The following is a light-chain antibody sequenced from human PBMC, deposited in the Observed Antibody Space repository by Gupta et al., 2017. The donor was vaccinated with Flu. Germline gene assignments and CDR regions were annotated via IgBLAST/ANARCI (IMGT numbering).Light chain of an antibody. V-gene: IGKV3-20*01. CDR3: QQYGYSPRGHMYT. CDR2: GAS. CDR1: QAVSSNY. J-gene: IGKJ2*01. Sequence: EIVLTQSPGILSLSPGERATLSCRASQAVSSNYLAWYRQRPGQAPRLLIYGASSRATGIPDRFTGSGSGTDFTLTINRLEPEDFAVYYCQQYGYSPRGHMYTFGQGTKLEIK.